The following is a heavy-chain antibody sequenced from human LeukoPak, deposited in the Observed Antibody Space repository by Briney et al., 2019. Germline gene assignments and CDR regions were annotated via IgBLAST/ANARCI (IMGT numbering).Heavy chain of an antibody. V-gene: IGHV3-21*01. CDR1: GLTFNSYA. CDR2: ISSSSSCI. Sequence: GGSLRLSCAASGLTFNSYAMNWVRQAPGKGLEWVSSISSSSSCIYYADSVKGRFTISRDNAKNSLYLQMNSLRAEDTAVYYCARHYGKEGSDYWGQGTLVTVSS. CDR3: ARHYGKEGSDY. J-gene: IGHJ4*02. D-gene: IGHD3-10*01.